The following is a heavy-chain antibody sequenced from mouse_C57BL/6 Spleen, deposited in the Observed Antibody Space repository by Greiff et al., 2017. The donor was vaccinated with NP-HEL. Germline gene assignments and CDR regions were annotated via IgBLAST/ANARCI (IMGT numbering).Heavy chain of an antibody. J-gene: IGHJ2*01. V-gene: IGHV1-66*01. CDR1: GYSFTSYY. CDR2: IYPGSGNT. CDR3: ARGNVNYYGSSYDYFGY. D-gene: IGHD1-1*01. Sequence: QVQLQQSGPELVKPGASVKISCKASGYSFTSYYIHWVKQRPGQGLEWIGWIYPGSGNTKYNEKFKGKATLTADTSSSTAYMQLSSLTSEDSAVYYCARGNVNYYGSSYDYFGYWGQGTTLTVSS.